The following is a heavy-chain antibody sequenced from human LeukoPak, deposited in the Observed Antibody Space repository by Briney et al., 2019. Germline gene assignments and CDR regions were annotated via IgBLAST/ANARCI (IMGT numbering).Heavy chain of an antibody. J-gene: IGHJ3*02. V-gene: IGHV4-31*11. D-gene: IGHD2-2*01. Sequence: SETLSLTCAVSGGSIRSYYWSWIRQHPGKGLEWIGYIYYSGSTYYNPSLKSRVTISVDTSKNQFSLKLSSVTAADTAVYYCARDPVQLGAFDIWGQGTMVTVSS. CDR2: IYYSGST. CDR1: GGSIRSYY. CDR3: ARDPVQLGAFDI.